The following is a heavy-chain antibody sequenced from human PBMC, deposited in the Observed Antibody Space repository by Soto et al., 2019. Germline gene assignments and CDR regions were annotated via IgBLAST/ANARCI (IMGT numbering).Heavy chain of an antibody. CDR3: ARQALYQLLKNDYYYGMDV. D-gene: IGHD2-2*01. CDR2: IYYSGST. Sequence: SETLSLTCTVSGGSISSSSYYWGWIRQPPGKGLEWIGSIYYSGSTYYNPSLKSRVTISVDTSKNQFSLKLSSVTAADTAVYYCARQALYQLLKNDYYYGMDVWGQGTTVTVSS. CDR1: GGSISSSSYY. V-gene: IGHV4-39*01. J-gene: IGHJ6*02.